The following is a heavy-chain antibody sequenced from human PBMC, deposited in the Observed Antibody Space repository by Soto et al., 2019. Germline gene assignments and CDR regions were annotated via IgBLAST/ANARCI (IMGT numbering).Heavy chain of an antibody. CDR3: ASFYDILTGYYREANYYYGMDV. J-gene: IGHJ6*02. D-gene: IGHD3-9*01. Sequence: PSETLSLTCTVSGGSISSGGYYWSWIRQHPGKGLEWIGYIYYSGSTYYNPSLKSRVTISVDTSKNQFSLKLSSVTAADTAVYYCASFYDILTGYYREANYYYGMDVWGQGTTVTVSS. CDR1: GGSISSGGYY. CDR2: IYYSGST. V-gene: IGHV4-31*03.